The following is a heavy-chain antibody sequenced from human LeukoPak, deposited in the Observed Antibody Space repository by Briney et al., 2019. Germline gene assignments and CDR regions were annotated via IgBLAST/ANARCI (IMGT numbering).Heavy chain of an antibody. CDR2: IYYSGCT. D-gene: IGHD4-23*01. CDR1: GGSISSYY. Sequence: PSETLSLTCTVSGGSISSYYWSWIRQPPGKGLEWIAYIYYSGCTNYNPSLKSRVTISVDTSKNQFSLKLSSVTAADTAVYYCARDGNDWFDPWGQGTLVTVSS. CDR3: ARDGNDWFDP. V-gene: IGHV4-59*12. J-gene: IGHJ5*02.